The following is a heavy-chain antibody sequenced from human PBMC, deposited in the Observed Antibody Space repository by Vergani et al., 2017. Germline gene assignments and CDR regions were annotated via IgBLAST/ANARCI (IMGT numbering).Heavy chain of an antibody. CDR2: ISGSGVSA. CDR3: AKQYFVSGNYLFDY. CDR1: EFTFSNYA. Sequence: EVQLLESGGALVQPGGSLRLTCAASEFTFSNYAMNWVRQAPGKGLEWVSGISGSGVSAYYSDSVKGRFTISRDNSKTILFLQMNNLRTEDTAIYYCAKQYFVSGNYLFDYWGQGTLVTVSS. V-gene: IGHV3-23*01. D-gene: IGHD3-9*01. J-gene: IGHJ4*02.